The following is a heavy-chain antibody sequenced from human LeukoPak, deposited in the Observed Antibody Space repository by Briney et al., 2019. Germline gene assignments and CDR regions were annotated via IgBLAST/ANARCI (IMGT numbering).Heavy chain of an antibody. CDR2: ISSSSSYT. Sequence: GGSLRLSCAASGFTFSSYSMNWVRQAPGKGLEWVSSISSSSSYTYYADSVKGRFTISRDNAKNSLYLQMNSLRAEDTAVYYCARGVVGATDTGAFDYWGQGTLVTVSS. CDR3: ARGVVGATDTGAFDY. D-gene: IGHD1-26*01. J-gene: IGHJ4*02. V-gene: IGHV3-21*01. CDR1: GFTFSSYS.